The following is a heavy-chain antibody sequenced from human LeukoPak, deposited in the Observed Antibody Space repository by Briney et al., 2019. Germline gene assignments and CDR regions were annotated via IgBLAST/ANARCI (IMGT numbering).Heavy chain of an antibody. Sequence: PGGSLRLSCVGSGFMFNSYAMNWVRQPPGKGMEWLSNVRPGGDLTSYADSVRGRFTISRDNAKNSLFLQMNSLRVEDTAVYYCVRDFDYGFDYRGQGVLVIVSS. CDR3: VRDFDYGFDY. V-gene: IGHV3-48*01. CDR1: GFMFNSYA. CDR2: VRPGGDLT. J-gene: IGHJ4*02. D-gene: IGHD4-17*01.